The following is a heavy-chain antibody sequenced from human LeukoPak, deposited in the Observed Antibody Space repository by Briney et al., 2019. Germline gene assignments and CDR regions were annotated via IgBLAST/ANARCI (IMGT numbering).Heavy chain of an antibody. D-gene: IGHD2-2*01. CDR3: ARGLTLLGYCSSTSCLLNY. V-gene: IGHV3-74*01. J-gene: IGHJ4*02. CDR1: GFTLGSYR. CDR2: INSDGSST. Sequence: PGESLRLSCVVSGFTLGSYRMHWVRQAPGKGLVWVSRINSDGSSTDYADSVKGRFTISRDNANNTLYLQMNSLRAEDAGVYYCARGLTLLGYCSSTSCLLNYWGQGTLVTVSS.